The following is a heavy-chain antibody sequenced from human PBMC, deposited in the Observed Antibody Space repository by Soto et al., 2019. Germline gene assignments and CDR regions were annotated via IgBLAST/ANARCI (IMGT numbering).Heavy chain of an antibody. D-gene: IGHD5-18*01. CDR2: ISYDGSNK. CDR3: ARGVGYSYGSHFDY. V-gene: IGHV3-30-3*01. Sequence: PGGSLRLSCAASGFTFSSYAMHWVRQAPGKGLEWVAVISYDGSNKYYADSVKDRFTISRDNSKNTLYLQMNSLRAEDTAVYYCARGVGYSYGSHFDYWGQGTLVTVSS. J-gene: IGHJ4*02. CDR1: GFTFSSYA.